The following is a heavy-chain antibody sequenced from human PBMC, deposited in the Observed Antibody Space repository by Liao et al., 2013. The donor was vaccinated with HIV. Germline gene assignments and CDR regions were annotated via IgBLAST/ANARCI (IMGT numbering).Heavy chain of an antibody. D-gene: IGHD6-19*01. CDR1: GGSISSGYYS. CDR2: IYTSGSI. Sequence: QVQLQESGPGLVKPSQTLSLTCTVSGGSISSGYYSWTWIRQPAGKGLEWIGRIYTSGSINYNPSLRSRATISVDTSKNQFSLNLTSVTAADTAVYYCARDSIAVAGDYYYYYMDVWGERTTSPSP. J-gene: IGHJ6*03. CDR3: ARDSIAVAGDYYYYYMDV. V-gene: IGHV4-61*02.